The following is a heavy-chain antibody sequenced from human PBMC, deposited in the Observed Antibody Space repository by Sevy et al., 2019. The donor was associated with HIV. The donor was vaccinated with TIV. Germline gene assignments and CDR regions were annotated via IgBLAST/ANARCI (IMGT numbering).Heavy chain of an antibody. CDR2: FDPEDGET. J-gene: IGHJ4*02. Sequence: ASVKVSCKVSGKTLSDLSMHWVRQAPGKGLEWMGSFDPEDGETLYAQNFRARVTMTEDTPTDTAYMELRSLRSEDTAVYYCATTKDYYDSSGDPFDYWGQGSLVTVSS. D-gene: IGHD3-22*01. CDR3: ATTKDYYDSSGDPFDY. V-gene: IGHV1-24*01. CDR1: GKTLSDLS.